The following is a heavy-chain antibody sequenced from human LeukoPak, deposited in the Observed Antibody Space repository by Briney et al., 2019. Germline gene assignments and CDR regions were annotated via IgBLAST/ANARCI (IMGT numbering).Heavy chain of an antibody. J-gene: IGHJ4*02. Sequence: GGSLRLSCAASGFTFRTYSMNWVRQTPGKGLEWVSYISSSSSTIYYADSVKGRFTISRDNSKNTLYLQMNSLRAEDTAVYYCAKLPSLHGYYFDYWGQGTLVTVSS. D-gene: IGHD1-7*01. CDR1: GFTFRTYS. CDR2: ISSSSSTI. CDR3: AKLPSLHGYYFDY. V-gene: IGHV3-48*01.